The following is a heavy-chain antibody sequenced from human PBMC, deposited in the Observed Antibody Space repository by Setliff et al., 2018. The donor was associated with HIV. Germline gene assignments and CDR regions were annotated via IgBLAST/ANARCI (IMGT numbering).Heavy chain of an antibody. CDR1: GGSISSGDYY. D-gene: IGHD3-10*01. Sequence: SETLSLTCTVSGGSISSGDYYWTWIRQPPGKGLEWIGYIYNSGSTYYVPSLRGRVTISIDRSKNQFSLKLNSVTAADTAVYYCARETNASGSLTAYWYFDLWGRGTLVTVSS. CDR2: IYNSGST. CDR3: ARETNASGSLTAYWYFDL. V-gene: IGHV4-30-4*08. J-gene: IGHJ2*01.